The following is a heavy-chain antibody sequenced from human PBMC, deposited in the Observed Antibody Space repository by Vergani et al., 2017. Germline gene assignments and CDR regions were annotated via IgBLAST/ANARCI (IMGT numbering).Heavy chain of an antibody. V-gene: IGHV3-21*01. CDR1: GFNVGHYW. CDR2: ISGNNDDV. CDR3: VRDVRVSRT. Sequence: EVQLVESGGDFVQPGGSLTLSCAASGFNVGHYWMSWVRQAPGKGLEWVSSISGNNDDVYYADSVKGRFTISRDNAKNSLYLDMSSLRAEDTAVYYCVRDVRVSRTWGQGTLVAVSS. J-gene: IGHJ3*01.